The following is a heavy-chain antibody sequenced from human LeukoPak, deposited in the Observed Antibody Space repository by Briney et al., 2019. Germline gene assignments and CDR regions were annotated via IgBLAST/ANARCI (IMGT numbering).Heavy chain of an antibody. CDR1: GYTFTGYY. J-gene: IGHJ6*02. V-gene: IGHV1-2*02. CDR2: INPNSGGT. D-gene: IGHD2-2*01. CDR3: ARDSGYCSSTSCYASYGMDV. Sequence: GASVKVSCKASGYTFTGYYMHWVRQAPGQGLEWMGWINPNSGGTNYAQKFQGRVTMTRDTSISTAYMELSRLRSDDTAVYYCARDSGYCSSTSCYASYGMDVWGQGTTVTVSS.